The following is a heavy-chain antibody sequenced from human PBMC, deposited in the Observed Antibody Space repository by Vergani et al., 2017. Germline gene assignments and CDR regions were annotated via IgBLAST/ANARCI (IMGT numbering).Heavy chain of an antibody. CDR3: ARHGNYGGGSGLFDY. Sequence: QVQLQESGPGLVKPSETLYLTCIVSGDSIISDAYFWGWARQSPGKGLEWIASISYTGSNSYNPSLRSRVTISVDTSKNQLSLELTSVTAADTAIYYCARHGNYGGGSGLFDYWVQGTLVIVSA. J-gene: IGHJ4*02. V-gene: IGHV4-39*01. D-gene: IGHD4-23*01. CDR2: ISYTGSN. CDR1: GDSIISDAYF.